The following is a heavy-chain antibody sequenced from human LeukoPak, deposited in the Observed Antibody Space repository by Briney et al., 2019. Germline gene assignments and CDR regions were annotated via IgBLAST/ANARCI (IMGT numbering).Heavy chain of an antibody. Sequence: KTGGSLRLSCAASGFTFSSYSMNWVRQAPGKGLEWVSSISSNSSYIYYADSVKGRFTISRDNAKNSLYLQMNSLRAEDTAVYYCARNIAVAGTGFDYWGQGTLVTVSS. CDR2: ISSNSSYI. CDR3: ARNIAVAGTGFDY. D-gene: IGHD6-19*01. CDR1: GFTFSSYS. J-gene: IGHJ4*02. V-gene: IGHV3-21*01.